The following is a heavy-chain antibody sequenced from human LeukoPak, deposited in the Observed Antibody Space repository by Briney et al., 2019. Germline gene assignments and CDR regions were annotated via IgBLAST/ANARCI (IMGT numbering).Heavy chain of an antibody. CDR3: ARLFMVRGVLARKGRYFDY. J-gene: IGHJ4*02. CDR1: GGSISSSSYY. CDR2: IYYSGST. Sequence: SETLSLTCTVSGGSISSSSYYWGWIRQPPGKGLEWIGSIYYSGSTYYNPSLKSRVTISVDTSKNQFSLKLSSVTAADTAVYYCARLFMVRGVLARKGRYFDYWGQGTLVTVSS. V-gene: IGHV4-39*01. D-gene: IGHD3-10*01.